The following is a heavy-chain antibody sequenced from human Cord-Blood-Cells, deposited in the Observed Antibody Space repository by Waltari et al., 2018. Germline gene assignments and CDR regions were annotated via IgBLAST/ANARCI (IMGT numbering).Heavy chain of an antibody. Sequence: SSYYWGWIRQPPGKGLEWIGSIYYSGSTYYNPSLKSRVTISVDTSKNQFSLKLSSVTAADTAVYYCARHLRGYSSGWYYFGYWGQGTLVTVSS. CDR1: SSYY. J-gene: IGHJ4*02. D-gene: IGHD6-19*01. V-gene: IGHV4-39*07. CDR3: ARHLRGYSSGWYYFGY. CDR2: IYYSGST.